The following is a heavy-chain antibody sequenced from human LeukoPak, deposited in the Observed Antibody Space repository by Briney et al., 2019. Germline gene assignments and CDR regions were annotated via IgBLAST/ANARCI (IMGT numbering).Heavy chain of an antibody. CDR3: TTESVTIFGVVIPGP. Sequence: GGPLRLSCAASGFTFSDAWMSWVRQAPGKGLEWVGRITSRADGGTMDYAAPVKGRFTISRDDSKNTLYLQMNSLKTEDTAVYYCTTESVTIFGVVIPGPWGQGTLVTVSS. D-gene: IGHD3-3*01. V-gene: IGHV3-15*01. CDR1: GFTFSDAW. J-gene: IGHJ5*02. CDR2: ITSRADGGTM.